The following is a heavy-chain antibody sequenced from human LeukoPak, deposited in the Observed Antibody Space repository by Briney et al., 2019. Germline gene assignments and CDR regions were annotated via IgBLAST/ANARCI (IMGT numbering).Heavy chain of an antibody. D-gene: IGHD2-2*01. CDR2: IDPSDSYS. J-gene: IGHJ4*02. CDR3: ARHSSIADLLKYCSSTSCPLDY. CDR1: GYSFTSYW. Sequence: GESLKISCKGSGYSFTSYWIAWVRQMPGKGLEWMGRIDPSDSYSNYSPSFQGHVTFSADKSISTAYLQWSSLKASDTAMYYCARHSSIADLLKYCSSTSCPLDYWGQGTLVTVSS. V-gene: IGHV5-10-1*01.